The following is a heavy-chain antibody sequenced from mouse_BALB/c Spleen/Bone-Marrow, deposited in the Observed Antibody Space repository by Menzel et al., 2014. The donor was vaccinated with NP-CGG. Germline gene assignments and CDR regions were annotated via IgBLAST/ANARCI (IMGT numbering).Heavy chain of an antibody. CDR2: INPSNGGT. CDR3: SRGRRDALDY. V-gene: IGHV1S81*02. CDR1: GYTFTSYY. J-gene: IGHJ4*01. Sequence: SGAGLVKPGASVKLSCKATGYTFTSYYMYWVKQRPGQGLEWFGEINPSNGGTNFNEKFKNKATLTVDKSSSTAYMQLSSLTSEDSAVYYCSRGRRDALDYWGQGTSVTVSS.